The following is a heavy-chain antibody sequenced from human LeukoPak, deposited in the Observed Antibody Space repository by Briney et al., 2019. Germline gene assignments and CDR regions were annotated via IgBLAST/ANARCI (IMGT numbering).Heavy chain of an antibody. Sequence: PGGSLRLSCAASGFTVSSNYMSWVRQAPGKGLEWVSVIYSVGSTYYADSVKGRFTISRDNSKNTLYLQMNSLRAEDTAVYYCASGYSGYDIPFFDYWGQGTLVTVSS. D-gene: IGHD5-12*01. CDR2: IYSVGST. V-gene: IGHV3-53*01. CDR3: ASGYSGYDIPFFDY. CDR1: GFTVSSNY. J-gene: IGHJ4*02.